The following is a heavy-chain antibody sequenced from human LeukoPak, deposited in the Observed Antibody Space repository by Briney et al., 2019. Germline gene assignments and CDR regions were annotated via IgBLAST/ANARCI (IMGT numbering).Heavy chain of an antibody. CDR1: GFTFRSYC. V-gene: IGHV3-7*03. CDR3: SGGGGWESDF. D-gene: IGHD6-19*01. J-gene: IGHJ4*02. CDR2: INDDATET. Sequence: GMPLRLSCAASGFTFRSYCMIWVRQAPGKGLEWVANINDDATETNYIDSVKGRFTISRDNVRNSLHLQMDSLRAEDTAVYYCSGGGGWESDFWGQGTLVTVSS.